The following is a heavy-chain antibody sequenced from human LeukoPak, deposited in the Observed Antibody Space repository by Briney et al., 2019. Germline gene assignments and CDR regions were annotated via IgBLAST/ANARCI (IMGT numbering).Heavy chain of an antibody. Sequence: SETLSLTCTVSGGSISSSSYYWGWIRQPPGKGLEWIGSIYYSGSTYYTPSLKSRVTISVDTSKNQFSLKLSSVTAADTAVYYCARPSYYDFWSGHYYMDVWGKGTTVTVSS. V-gene: IGHV4-39*01. D-gene: IGHD3-3*01. CDR1: GGSISSSSYY. CDR3: ARPSYYDFWSGHYYMDV. CDR2: IYYSGST. J-gene: IGHJ6*03.